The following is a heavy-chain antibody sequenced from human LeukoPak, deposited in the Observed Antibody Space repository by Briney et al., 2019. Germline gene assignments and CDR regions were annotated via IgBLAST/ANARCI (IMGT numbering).Heavy chain of an antibody. V-gene: IGHV3-23*01. CDR1: GFTFSSYA. CDR3: AKDRPLGFTISEGYFDY. D-gene: IGHD3-9*01. CDR2: ISGSGGST. J-gene: IGHJ4*02. Sequence: GGSLRLSCAASGFTFSSYAMSWVRQAPGKGLEWVSAISGSGGSTYYADSVKGRFTISRDNSKNTLYLQMNSLRAEDTAVYYCAKDRPLGFTISEGYFDYWGQGTLVTVSS.